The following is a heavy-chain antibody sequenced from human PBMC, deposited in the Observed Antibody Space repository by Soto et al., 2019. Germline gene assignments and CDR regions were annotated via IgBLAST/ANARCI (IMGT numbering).Heavy chain of an antibody. CDR1: GYTLTELS. D-gene: IGHD3-10*01. V-gene: IGHV1-24*01. Sequence: ASVKVSCKVSGYTLTELSMHWVRQAPGKGLEWMGGFDPEDGETIYAQKFQGRVTMTEDTSTDTACMELSSLRSEDTAVYYCATNTRSPSYFDYWGQGTLVTVSS. CDR2: FDPEDGET. J-gene: IGHJ4*02. CDR3: ATNTRSPSYFDY.